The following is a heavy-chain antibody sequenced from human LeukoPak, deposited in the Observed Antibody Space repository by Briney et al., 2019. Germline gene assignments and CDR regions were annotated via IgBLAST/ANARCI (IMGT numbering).Heavy chain of an antibody. D-gene: IGHD3-16*01. V-gene: IGHV3-48*02. CDR1: GFTFSSYS. Sequence: GGSLRLSCAASGFTFSSYSMNWVRQAPGKGLEWVSYISSSSSTIDYADSVTGRFTITRDNAKNSLYLQMNSLRDEDTAAYYCARDSHWAFDYWGQGALVTVSS. CDR2: ISSSSSTI. J-gene: IGHJ4*02. CDR3: ARDSHWAFDY.